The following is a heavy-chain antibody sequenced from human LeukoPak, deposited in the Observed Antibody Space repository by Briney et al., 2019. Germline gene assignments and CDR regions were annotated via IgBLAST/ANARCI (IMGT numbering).Heavy chain of an antibody. D-gene: IGHD3-22*01. V-gene: IGHV3-21*01. J-gene: IGHJ4*02. CDR1: GYSISSGYY. Sequence: ETLSLTCTVSGYSISSGYYWGWIRQPPGKGLEWVSSISSTSSYIYYADSVKGRFTISRDTAKNSLYLQMNTLRAEDTAVYYCASASRYDSSGYYPYYFDYWGQGTLVTVSS. CDR3: ASASRYDSSGYYPYYFDY. CDR2: ISSTSSYI.